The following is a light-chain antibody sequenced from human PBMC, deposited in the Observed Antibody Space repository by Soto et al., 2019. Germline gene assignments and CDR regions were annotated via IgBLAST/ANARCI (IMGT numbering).Light chain of an antibody. CDR3: QQYGSSPST. CDR2: SAS. J-gene: IGKJ2*01. V-gene: IGKV3-20*01. CDR1: QSVNSNY. Sequence: EMVLTQSPGTLSLSAGERATLSCRASQSVNSNYLAWYQQEPGQAPRLLVYSASSRATGIPHRFSGSGSGTEFTLTISRLELEDFAVYYWQQYGSSPSTLGQGTKLQIK.